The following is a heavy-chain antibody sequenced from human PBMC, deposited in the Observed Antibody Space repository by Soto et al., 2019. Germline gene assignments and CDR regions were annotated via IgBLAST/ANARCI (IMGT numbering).Heavy chain of an antibody. J-gene: IGHJ5*02. CDR1: GGSISSGGYS. Sequence: QLQLQESGSGLVKPSQTLSLTCAVSGGSISSGGYSWSWIRQPPGKGLEWIGYIYHSGNTYYNPSLXSXISISVDRSKNQFSLKLSSVTAADKAVYYCARVPSPWGQGTLVTVSS. V-gene: IGHV4-30-2*01. CDR2: IYHSGNT. CDR3: ARVPSP.